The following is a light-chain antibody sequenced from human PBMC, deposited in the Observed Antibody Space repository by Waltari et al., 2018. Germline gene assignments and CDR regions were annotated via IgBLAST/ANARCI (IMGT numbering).Light chain of an antibody. CDR1: SGGYHL. CDR2: EGK. Sequence: QPALTQPASVSGSPGQSITVSCTGTSGGYHLVSWYQHHPDKGPKLIIYEGKTRPSGVSNRFSGSQSGNTASLTISGLQPEDEAHYYCCSYSGSNTWIFGGGTK. CDR3: CSYSGSNTWI. J-gene: IGLJ2*01. V-gene: IGLV2-23*01.